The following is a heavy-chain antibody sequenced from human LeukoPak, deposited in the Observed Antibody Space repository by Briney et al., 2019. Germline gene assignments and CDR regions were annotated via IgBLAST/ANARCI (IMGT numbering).Heavy chain of an antibody. D-gene: IGHD2-8*01. V-gene: IGHV3-7*01. CDR3: VRVSCTNGVCYGFDY. CDR2: IKQDGSEK. J-gene: IGHJ4*02. CDR1: GFTFSRYW. Sequence: GGSLGLSCAASGFTFSRYWISWVRQAPGKGLEWVANIKQDGSEKYYVDSVKGRFTISRDNAKNSLYLQMNSLRGEGTAVYYCVRVSCTNGVCYGFDYWGQGTLVTVSS.